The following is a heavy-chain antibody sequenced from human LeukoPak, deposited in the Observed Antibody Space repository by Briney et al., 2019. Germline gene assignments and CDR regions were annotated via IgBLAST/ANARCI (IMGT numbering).Heavy chain of an antibody. CDR1: GFTFSSYA. J-gene: IGHJ6*02. Sequence: GSLRLSCAASGFTFSSYAMSWVRQAPGKGLEWVSAISGSGGSTYYADSVKGRFTISRDNSKNTLYLQMNSLRAEDTAVYYCAKVRGVRDYYYYGMDVWGQGTTVTVSS. CDR3: AKVRGVRDYYYYGMDV. CDR2: ISGSGGST. D-gene: IGHD3-10*01. V-gene: IGHV3-23*01.